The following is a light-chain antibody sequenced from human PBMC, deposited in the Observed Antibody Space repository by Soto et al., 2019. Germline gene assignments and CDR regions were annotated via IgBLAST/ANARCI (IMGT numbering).Light chain of an antibody. CDR3: ETWDINTHVV. Sequence: QSVLTQSSSASASLGSSVKLTCTLSSGHSSYIIAWHQQQPGKAPRYLMKLEGSGSYNKGSGVPDRFSGSSSGADRYLTLSNLQFEDEADYYCETWDINTHVVFGGGTKLTVL. V-gene: IGLV4-60*02. J-gene: IGLJ2*01. CDR1: SGHSSYI. CDR2: LEGSGSY.